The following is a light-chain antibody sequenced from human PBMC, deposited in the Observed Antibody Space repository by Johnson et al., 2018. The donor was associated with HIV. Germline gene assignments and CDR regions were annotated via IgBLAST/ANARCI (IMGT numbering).Light chain of an antibody. V-gene: IGLV1-51*02. CDR3: GTWDSPFYV. CDR2: ENN. CDR1: SSNIGNNY. Sequence: QSVLTQPPSVSAAPGQKVTISCSGSSSNIGNNYVSWYQQLPGTAPKLLIYENNKRPSGIPDRFSGSKSGTSATLGITGLQTGDEADYYCGTWDSPFYVFGTGTKVTVL. J-gene: IGLJ1*01.